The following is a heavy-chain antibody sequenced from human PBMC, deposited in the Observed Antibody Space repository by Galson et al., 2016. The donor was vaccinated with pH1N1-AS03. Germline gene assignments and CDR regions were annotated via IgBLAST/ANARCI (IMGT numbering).Heavy chain of an antibody. Sequence: SLRLSCAASGFTFSRHWMSWVRQAPGKGLEWVANIKQDGDYKYYVDSVKGRFTISRDNAKNSLYMQMNSLRAEDTAAYYCARGNDPGATYSLDYWGQGTLVTVSS. CDR2: IKQDGDYK. J-gene: IGHJ4*02. CDR3: ARGNDPGATYSLDY. CDR1: GFTFSRHW. V-gene: IGHV3-7*01. D-gene: IGHD1-1*01.